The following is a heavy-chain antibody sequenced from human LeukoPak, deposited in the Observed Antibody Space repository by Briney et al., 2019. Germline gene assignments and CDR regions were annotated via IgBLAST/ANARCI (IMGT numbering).Heavy chain of an antibody. J-gene: IGHJ4*02. CDR2: ISGSGGST. V-gene: IGHV3-23*01. D-gene: IGHD1-7*01. CDR1: GFTFSSYA. CDR3: AKSITGTTLA. Sequence: PGRSLRLSCAASGFTFSSYAMSWVRQAPGKGLEWVSAISGSGGSTYYADSVKGRFTISGDNSKNTLYLQMNSLRAEDTAVYYCAKSITGTTLAWGQGTLATVSS.